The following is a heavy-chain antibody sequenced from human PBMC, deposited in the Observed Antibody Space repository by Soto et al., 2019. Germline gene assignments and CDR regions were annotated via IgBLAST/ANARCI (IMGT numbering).Heavy chain of an antibody. CDR3: AGVFGVVTIPVLGEDV. Sequence: GGSLRLSCAASGFTFSSYPMSWVRQAPGKGLEWVSAISGSGGSTYYADSVKGRFTISRDNSKNTLYLQMNSLRAEDTAVYYCAGVFGVVTIPVLGEDVWGQGTTVNVSS. CDR2: ISGSGGST. D-gene: IGHD3-3*01. J-gene: IGHJ6*02. CDR1: GFTFSSYP. V-gene: IGHV3-23*01.